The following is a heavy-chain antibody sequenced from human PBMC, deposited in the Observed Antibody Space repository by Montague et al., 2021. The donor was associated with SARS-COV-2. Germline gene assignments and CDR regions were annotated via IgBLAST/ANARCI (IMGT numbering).Heavy chain of an antibody. Sequence: SETLSPTCTVSGGSISSYYWSWIRQPPGKGLEWIGCIYYGGSTNXNPSLKSGVTISVDTSKNQFSLKLSSVTAADTAVYYCARGSGWMGNAFDIWGQGTMVTVSS. CDR1: GGSISSYY. V-gene: IGHV4-59*01. J-gene: IGHJ3*02. CDR3: ARGSGWMGNAFDI. D-gene: IGHD6-19*01. CDR2: IYYGGST.